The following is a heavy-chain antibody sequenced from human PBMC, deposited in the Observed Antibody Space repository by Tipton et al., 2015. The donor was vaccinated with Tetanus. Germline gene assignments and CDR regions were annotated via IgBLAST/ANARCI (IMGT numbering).Heavy chain of an antibody. Sequence: TLSLTCNVSGGSISDYYWTWVRQPPGKGLEWIGYVYLSGSTNYNPSLKSRVTMSIDTSKIQFSLTLSSVTAADTAVYFCARGSRSYRGYDSYFDYWGLGILVTVSS. D-gene: IGHD5-12*01. V-gene: IGHV4-59*01. CDR3: ARGSRSYRGYDSYFDY. CDR2: VYLSGST. CDR1: GGSISDYY. J-gene: IGHJ4*02.